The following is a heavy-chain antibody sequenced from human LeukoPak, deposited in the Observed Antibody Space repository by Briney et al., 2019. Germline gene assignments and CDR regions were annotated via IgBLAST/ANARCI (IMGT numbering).Heavy chain of an antibody. J-gene: IGHJ6*02. D-gene: IGHD1-14*01. CDR1: GFTFSNYW. CDR3: ARDGQNLAPYGMDV. Sequence: GGSLRLSCAASGFTFSNYWMSWVRQAPGKGLEWVANIKQNGSEKYYVDSVKGRFTISRDNAKNSLYLQMNSLRAEDTAVYYCARDGQNLAPYGMDVWGQGTTVTVSS. V-gene: IGHV3-7*01. CDR2: IKQNGSEK.